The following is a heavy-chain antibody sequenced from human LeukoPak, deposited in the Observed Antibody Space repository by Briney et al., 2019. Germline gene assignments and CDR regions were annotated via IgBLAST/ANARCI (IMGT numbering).Heavy chain of an antibody. Sequence: ASVKVSCKASGYTFTGYYIHWVRQAPGQGLEWMGWINPNSGGTNYAQRFQGRVTMTRDTSISTAYMELSRLRSDDTAVYYCARANPLWFGELLFPNWFDPWGQGTLVTVSS. CDR2: INPNSGGT. J-gene: IGHJ5*02. D-gene: IGHD3-10*01. V-gene: IGHV1-2*02. CDR1: GYTFTGYY. CDR3: ARANPLWFGELLFPNWFDP.